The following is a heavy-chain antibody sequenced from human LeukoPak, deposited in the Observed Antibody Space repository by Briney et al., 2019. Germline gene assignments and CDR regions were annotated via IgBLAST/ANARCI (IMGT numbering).Heavy chain of an antibody. V-gene: IGHV1-2*02. Sequence: ASVKVSCKASGYTFTGYYMHWVRQAPGQGLEWMEWINPNSGGTNYAQKFQGRVTMTRDTSISTAYMELSRLRSDDTAVYYCARATSTAAIDGRDSYWGQGTLVTVSS. D-gene: IGHD2-2*01. CDR3: ARATSTAAIDGRDSY. CDR1: GYTFTGYY. J-gene: IGHJ4*02. CDR2: INPNSGGT.